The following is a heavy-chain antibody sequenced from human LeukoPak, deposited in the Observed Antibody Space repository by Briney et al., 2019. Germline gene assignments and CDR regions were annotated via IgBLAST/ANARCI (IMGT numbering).Heavy chain of an antibody. J-gene: IGHJ4*02. CDR1: GFTFSSYG. CDR2: INPSGGST. D-gene: IGHD6-6*01. V-gene: IGHV1-46*01. Sequence: PGGSLRLSCAASGFTFSSYGMHWVRQAPGQGLEWMGIINPSGGSTSYAQKFQGRVTMTRDTSTSTVYMELSSLRSEDTAVYYCAREYSSSSWFDYWGQGTLVTVSS. CDR3: AREYSSSSWFDY.